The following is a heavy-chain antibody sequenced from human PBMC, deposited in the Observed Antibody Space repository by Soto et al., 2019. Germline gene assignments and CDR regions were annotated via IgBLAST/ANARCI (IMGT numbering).Heavy chain of an antibody. D-gene: IGHD2-2*01. Sequence: SQTLPLSCAISCYSVPSNRAPWNWVRQSTSRSLEWLGRTYYRSKWYNDYAVSVKSRITINPDTSKNQFSLQLNSVTPEDSALYYCTIDPHGNGRYHLEHWGQGTPVTVSS. J-gene: IGHJ1*01. CDR2: TYYRSKWYN. V-gene: IGHV6-1*01. CDR1: CYSVPSNRAP. CDR3: TIDPHGNGRYHLEH.